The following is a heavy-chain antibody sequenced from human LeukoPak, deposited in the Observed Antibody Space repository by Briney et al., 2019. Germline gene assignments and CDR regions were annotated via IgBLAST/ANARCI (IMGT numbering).Heavy chain of an antibody. CDR2: IWYDGSNK. CDR3: ARDRRRNEY. J-gene: IGHJ4*02. Sequence: PGGSLRLSCAASGFTFSSYGMHWVRQAPGKGLEWVAVIWYDGSNKYYADSVKGRFTISRDNAKNSLYLQMNSLRAEDTAVYYCARDRRRNEYWGQGTLVTVSS. D-gene: IGHD1-1*01. V-gene: IGHV3-33*01. CDR1: GFTFSSYG.